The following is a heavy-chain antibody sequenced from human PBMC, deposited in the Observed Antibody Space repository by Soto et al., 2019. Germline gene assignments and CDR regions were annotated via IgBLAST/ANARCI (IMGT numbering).Heavy chain of an antibody. CDR2: ISSSSSYI. J-gene: IGHJ4*02. V-gene: IGHV3-21*01. CDR1: GFTCRNYS. Sequence: GGFLRLCCAASGFTCRNYSMNWVRQAPGKGLEWVSSISSSSSYIYYADSVKGRFTISRDNAKNSLYLQMNSLRAEDTAVYYCARDIVATISILDYWGQGTLVTVSS. CDR3: ARDIVATISILDY. D-gene: IGHD5-12*01.